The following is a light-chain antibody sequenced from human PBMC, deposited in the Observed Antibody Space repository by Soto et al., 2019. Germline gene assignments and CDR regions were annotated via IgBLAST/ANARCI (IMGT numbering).Light chain of an antibody. J-gene: IGKJ1*01. CDR1: QSISDW. Sequence: DIPMTQSPSTLSASVGDRVTITCRASQSISDWLAWYQQKPGKAPKILIYKASSLESGVPSRFSGSGSGTEVTLSISSLQPDDFATYYCQQYNGTVGQGTKVEIK. CDR3: QQYNGT. CDR2: KAS. V-gene: IGKV1-5*03.